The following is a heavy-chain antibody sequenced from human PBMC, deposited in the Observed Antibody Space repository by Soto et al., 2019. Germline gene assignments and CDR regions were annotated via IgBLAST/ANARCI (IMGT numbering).Heavy chain of an antibody. Sequence: ASVKVSCKASGYAFTSYDINWVRQATGQGLEWMGWMNPNSGNTGYAQRFQGRVTMTRNTSISTAYMELSSLRSEDTAVYYCARGASVAQYCSSTSCYRDAYFDFWGQGAQVTVSS. D-gene: IGHD2-2*01. V-gene: IGHV1-8*01. CDR1: GYAFTSYD. J-gene: IGHJ4*02. CDR3: ARGASVAQYCSSTSCYRDAYFDF. CDR2: MNPNSGNT.